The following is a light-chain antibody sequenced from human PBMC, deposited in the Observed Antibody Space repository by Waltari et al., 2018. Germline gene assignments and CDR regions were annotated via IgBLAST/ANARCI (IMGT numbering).Light chain of an antibody. CDR2: DDN. CDR3: QVWDSGSGRPQVI. Sequence: SYVLTPPPSVSVAPGQTAIITCGGDNIGSKSVHWYQQRAGQAPVLVVHDDNDRPSGIPERLSGSSSGNTATLTISRVEAGDEADFYCQVWDSGSGRPQVIFGGGTRLTVL. CDR1: NIGSKS. V-gene: IGLV3-21*02. J-gene: IGLJ2*01.